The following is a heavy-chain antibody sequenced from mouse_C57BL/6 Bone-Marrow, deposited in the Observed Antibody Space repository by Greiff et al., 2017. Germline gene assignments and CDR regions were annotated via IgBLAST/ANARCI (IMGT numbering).Heavy chain of an antibody. CDR3: ARRKNYDYAFFAY. CDR2: INPSSGYT. CDR1: GYTFTSYW. V-gene: IGHV1-7*01. Sequence: QVQLKESGAELAKPGASVKLSCKASGYTFTSYWMHWVKQRPGQGLEWIGYINPSSGYTKYNQKFKDKATLTADKSSSTAYMQLSSLTYEDSAVYYCARRKNYDYAFFAYWGQGTLVTVSA. D-gene: IGHD2-4*01. J-gene: IGHJ3*01.